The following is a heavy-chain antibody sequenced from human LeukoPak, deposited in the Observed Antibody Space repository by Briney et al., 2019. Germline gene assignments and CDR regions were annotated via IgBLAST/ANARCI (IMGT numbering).Heavy chain of an antibody. Sequence: SGTLSLTCVVSGGSISSSNWWSWVRQPPGKGLEWIGEIYHTGSTNYNPSLKSRVTISVDKSKNQVSLKLSSVTAADTAVYYCARAFHYDSGGYPGAWGQGTLVTVSS. V-gene: IGHV4-4*02. CDR3: ARAFHYDSGGYPGA. J-gene: IGHJ5*02. D-gene: IGHD3-22*01. CDR1: GGSISSSNW. CDR2: IYHTGST.